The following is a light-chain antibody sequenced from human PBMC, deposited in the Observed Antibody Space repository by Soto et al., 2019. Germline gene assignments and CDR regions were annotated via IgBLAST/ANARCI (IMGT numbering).Light chain of an antibody. CDR3: QQYGASPPYT. J-gene: IGKJ2*01. V-gene: IGKV3-20*01. Sequence: EVVLAQSPGTLSLSPGERVTLSRRASQTITNNYLAWYQQKPGQAPRLLISAASSRATGIPDRFSGSGSGTEFTLTISRLEPEDFAVYYCQQYGASPPYTFGQGTKLEIK. CDR2: AAS. CDR1: QTITNNY.